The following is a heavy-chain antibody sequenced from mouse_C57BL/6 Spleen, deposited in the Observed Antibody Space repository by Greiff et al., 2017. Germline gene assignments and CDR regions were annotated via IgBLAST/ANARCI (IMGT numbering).Heavy chain of an antibody. CDR3: ARCYDYEAWFAY. CDR1: GYTFTSYW. D-gene: IGHD2-4*01. V-gene: IGHV1-55*01. Sequence: QVQLQQPGAELVQPGAPVKMSCKASGYTFTSYWITWVKQRPGQGLEWIGDIYPGSGSTNYNEKFKSKATLTVDTSSSTAYMQLSSLTSEDSAVYYCARCYDYEAWFAYWGQGTLFTVSA. CDR2: IYPGSGST. J-gene: IGHJ3*01.